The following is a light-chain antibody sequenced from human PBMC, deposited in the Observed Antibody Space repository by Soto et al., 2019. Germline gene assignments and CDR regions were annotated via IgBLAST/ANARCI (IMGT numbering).Light chain of an antibody. V-gene: IGKV2-24*01. CDR1: QSLVYRDGNTY. CDR3: MQATQFPLT. J-gene: IGKJ4*01. Sequence: DIVMTQTPLSSPVTLGQPASISCRSSQSLVYRDGNTYLSWLQQRPGQPPRLLIYKVSNRLSGVPDRFSGSGAGTDFTLKISRVEAEDVGVYYCMQATQFPLTFGGGTRVDIK. CDR2: KVS.